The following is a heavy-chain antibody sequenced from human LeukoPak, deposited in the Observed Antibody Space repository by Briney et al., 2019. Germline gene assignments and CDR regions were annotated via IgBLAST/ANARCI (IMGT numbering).Heavy chain of an antibody. CDR2: SRSKAYGGTT. CDR1: GFTFGDYA. V-gene: IGHV3-49*04. D-gene: IGHD6-19*01. CDR3: TRTAVAGLDY. J-gene: IGHJ4*02. Sequence: GGSLRLSCTASGFTFGDYAMSWVRQAPGKGLEWVGFSRSKAYGGTTEYAASVKGRFTISRDDSKSIAYLQMNSLKTEDTAVYYCTRTAVAGLDYWAQGTLVTVSS.